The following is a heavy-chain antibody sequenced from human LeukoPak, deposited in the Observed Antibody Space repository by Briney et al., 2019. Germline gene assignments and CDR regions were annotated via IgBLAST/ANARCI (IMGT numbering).Heavy chain of an antibody. Sequence: PSETLSLTCTVSGGSISSGSYYWSWIRQPAGKGLEWIGRIYTSGSTNYNPSLKSRVTISVDTSKNQFSLKLSSVTAADTAVYYCARGPLTFLCGGDCYYTDWGQGTLVTVSS. CDR3: ARGPLTFLCGGDCYYTD. V-gene: IGHV4-61*02. D-gene: IGHD2-21*01. CDR1: GGSISSGSYY. CDR2: IYTSGST. J-gene: IGHJ4*02.